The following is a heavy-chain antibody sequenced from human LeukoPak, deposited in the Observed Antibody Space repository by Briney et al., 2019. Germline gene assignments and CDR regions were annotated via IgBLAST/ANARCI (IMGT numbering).Heavy chain of an antibody. V-gene: IGHV3-21*01. CDR2: INSDSSLM. Sequence: NPGGSLRLSCAASEFTFSTYSMTWVREAPGKGLEWVSSINSDSSLMFYAESVKGRFTISRDNARNSLFLQMNSLRDEDTAVYYCARGGDSSPYYPDNWGQGTLVTVSS. CDR3: ARGGDSSPYYPDN. D-gene: IGHD3-22*01. J-gene: IGHJ4*02. CDR1: EFTFSTYS.